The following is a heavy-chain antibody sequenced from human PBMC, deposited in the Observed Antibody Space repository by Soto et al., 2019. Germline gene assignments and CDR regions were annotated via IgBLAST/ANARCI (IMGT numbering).Heavy chain of an antibody. J-gene: IGHJ6*02. CDR2: IYHSGST. V-gene: IGHV4-30-2*01. CDR3: ARDRGVYGMDV. D-gene: IGHD3-10*01. CDR1: GGSISSGGYS. Sequence: PSETLSLTCAVSGGSISSGGYSWSWIRQPPGKGLEWIGYIYHSGSTYYNSSLKSRVTISVDRSKNQFSLKLSSVTAADTAVYYCARDRGVYGMDVWGQGTTVTVSS.